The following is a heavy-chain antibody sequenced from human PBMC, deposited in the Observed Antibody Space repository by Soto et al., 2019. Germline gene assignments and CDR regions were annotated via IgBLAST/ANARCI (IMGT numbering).Heavy chain of an antibody. V-gene: IGHV1-69*13. J-gene: IGHJ3*02. CDR2: IIPIFGXX. D-gene: IGHD1-1*01. CDR1: GGTFSSYA. CDR3: ARGKEVLSSERAFDI. Sequence: SVKVSCKASGGTFSSYAISWVRQAPGQGLEWMGGIIPIFGXXNXXXXXXXXXXXTADETTSTAYMELSSLRSEDTAVYYCARGKEVLSSERAFDIWCQGTMVTVS.